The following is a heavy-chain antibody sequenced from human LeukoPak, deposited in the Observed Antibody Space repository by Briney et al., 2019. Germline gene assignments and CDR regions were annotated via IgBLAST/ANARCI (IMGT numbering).Heavy chain of an antibody. V-gene: IGHV3-7*03. D-gene: IGHD5-12*01. CDR2: IKKDGSET. CDR1: GFSLSTYW. J-gene: IGHJ4*02. Sequence: GGSLRLSCAASGFSLSTYWMSWVRQVPGKGLEWVANIKKDGSETYYVDSVKGRFTISRDNAKNSLYLQMNSLRAEDTAIYHCAKGRYSGTTYYFDYWGQGTLVTVSS. CDR3: AKGRYSGTTYYFDY.